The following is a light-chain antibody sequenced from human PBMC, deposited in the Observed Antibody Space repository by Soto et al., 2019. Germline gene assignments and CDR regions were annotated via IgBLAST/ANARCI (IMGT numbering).Light chain of an antibody. J-gene: IGKJ1*01. Sequence: DIQMTQSPSTLSASVEDRVTITCRASQSISSSLAWFQQKPGRAPNLLIYDASSLESGVPSKFSGSGSGTEFPRTISSLQPDDFATYYCQQYSSYWTFGQGTKVEIK. CDR2: DAS. CDR1: QSISSS. CDR3: QQYSSYWT. V-gene: IGKV1-5*01.